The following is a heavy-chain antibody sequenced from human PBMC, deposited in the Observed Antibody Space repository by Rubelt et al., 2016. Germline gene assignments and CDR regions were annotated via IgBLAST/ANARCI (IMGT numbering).Heavy chain of an antibody. V-gene: IGHV3-66*01. CDR1: GFTVSSNY. CDR3: ARNWGFDY. Sequence: EVQLVESGGGLVQPGGSLRLSCAASGFTVSSNYMSWVRQAPGQGLEWVSVIYSGGSTYYADSVKGRCTISRGNSKNTLYRQMNSLRAEDTAVYYCARNWGFDYWGQGTLVTVSS. D-gene: IGHD7-27*01. J-gene: IGHJ4*02. CDR2: IYSGGST.